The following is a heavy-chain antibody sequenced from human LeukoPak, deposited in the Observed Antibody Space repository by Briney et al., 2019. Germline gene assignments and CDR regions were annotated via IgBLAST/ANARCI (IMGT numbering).Heavy chain of an antibody. V-gene: IGHV4-39*01. CDR1: GGSISSSSYY. J-gene: IGHJ5*02. Sequence: SETLSLTCTVSGGSISSSSYYWGWIRQPPGKGLEWIGSIYYSESTYYNPSLKSRVTISVDTSKNQFSLKLSSVAAADTAVYYCARVGYDFWSGYQPPNWFDPWGQGTLVTVSS. CDR3: ARVGYDFWSGYQPPNWFDP. CDR2: IYYSEST. D-gene: IGHD3-3*01.